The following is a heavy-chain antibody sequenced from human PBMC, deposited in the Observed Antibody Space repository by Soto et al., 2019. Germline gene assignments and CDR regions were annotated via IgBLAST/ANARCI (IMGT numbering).Heavy chain of an antibody. Sequence: ASVKVSCKASGYTFTSYYMHWVRQAPGQGLEWMGIINPSGGSTSYAQKFQGRVTMTRDTSTSTVYMELSSLRSEDTAVYYCARASGEVATISNYHYGMDVWGQGTKVTGSS. CDR3: ARASGEVATISNYHYGMDV. J-gene: IGHJ6*02. CDR1: GYTFTSYY. CDR2: INPSGGST. D-gene: IGHD5-12*01. V-gene: IGHV1-46*01.